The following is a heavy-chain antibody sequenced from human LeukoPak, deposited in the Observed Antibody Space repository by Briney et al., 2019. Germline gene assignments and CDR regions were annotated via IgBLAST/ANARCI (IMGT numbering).Heavy chain of an antibody. Sequence: GGSLRLSCVASGFTFGSYAMHWVRQAPGKALEWVAVISYCGNNKNYADSVMGRFTISRDNSKNTLYLQMSSLGAEDTAVHYCARSSGSYYSRDAFDIWGQGTMVTVSS. CDR2: ISYCGNNK. CDR3: ARSSGSYYSRDAFDI. CDR1: GFTFGSYA. J-gene: IGHJ3*02. V-gene: IGHV3-30*15. D-gene: IGHD1-26*01.